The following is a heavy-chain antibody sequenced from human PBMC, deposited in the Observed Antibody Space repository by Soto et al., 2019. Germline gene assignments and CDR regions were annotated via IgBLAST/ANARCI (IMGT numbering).Heavy chain of an antibody. CDR1: GGSISSYY. J-gene: IGHJ4*02. CDR2: IYYSGST. Sequence: SETLSLTCTVSGGSISSYYWSWIRQPPGKGLEWIGYIYYSGSTNYNPSLKSRVTISVDTSKNQFSLKLSSVTAADTAVYYCARANVLRFLEWTYFDYWGQGTLVTVSS. V-gene: IGHV4-59*01. CDR3: ARANVLRFLEWTYFDY. D-gene: IGHD3-3*01.